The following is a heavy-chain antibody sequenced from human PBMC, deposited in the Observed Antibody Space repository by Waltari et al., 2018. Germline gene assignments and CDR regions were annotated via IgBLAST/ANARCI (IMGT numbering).Heavy chain of an antibody. CDR3: ARDSGSYTGVSY. CDR2: IIPILGIA. V-gene: IGHV1-69*08. D-gene: IGHD1-26*01. Sequence: QVQLVQSGAAVKKPGSSVKVSCKASGGTFSSYTISWVRPAPGQGLEWMGRIIPILGIANYAQKFQGRVTITADKSTTTAYMELSSLRSEDTAVYYCARDSGSYTGVSYWGQGTLVTVSS. J-gene: IGHJ4*02. CDR1: GGTFSSYT.